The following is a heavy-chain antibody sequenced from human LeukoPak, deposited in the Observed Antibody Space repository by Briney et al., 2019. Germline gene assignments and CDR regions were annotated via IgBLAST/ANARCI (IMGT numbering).Heavy chain of an antibody. CDR3: AKPITMVRGVIRYYFDY. D-gene: IGHD3-10*01. CDR1: GYTFTSYY. CDR2: INPSGGST. J-gene: IGHJ4*02. Sequence: ASVKVSCKASGYTFTSYYMHWVRQAPGQGLEWMGIINPSGGSTSYAQKFQGRVTMTRDTSTSTVYMELSSLRSEDTAVYYCAKPITMVRGVIRYYFDYWGQGTLVTVSS. V-gene: IGHV1-46*01.